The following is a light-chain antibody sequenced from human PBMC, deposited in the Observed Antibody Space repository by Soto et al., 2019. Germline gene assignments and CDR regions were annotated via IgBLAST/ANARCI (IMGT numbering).Light chain of an antibody. CDR3: MQGTHWPPT. V-gene: IGKV2-30*01. CDR1: QSLVYSDGTTY. CDR2: KVS. J-gene: IGKJ1*01. Sequence: DVVMTQSPLSLPVTLGQPASISCRSRQSLVYSDGTTYVNWFQQRPGQSPRSLIYKVSNRDSGVPDRFIGSGSGTDFTLKISRVEAEDVGVYYGMQGTHWPPTFGQGTKVEIK.